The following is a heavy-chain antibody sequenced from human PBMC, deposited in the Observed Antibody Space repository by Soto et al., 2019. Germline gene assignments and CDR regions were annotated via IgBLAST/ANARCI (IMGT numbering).Heavy chain of an antibody. CDR3: RRSSRYSTDV. Sequence: SETLSLTCTVSGDSISSSSYYWGWIRQPPGKGLEWIGSIYYSGNTYYNPSLNSQVTISVDTSKNQFSLNVISVTAADTAVYYCRRSSRYSTDVWGQGTTVTVSS. D-gene: IGHD6-13*01. J-gene: IGHJ6*02. CDR2: IYYSGNT. CDR1: GDSISSSSYY. V-gene: IGHV4-39*01.